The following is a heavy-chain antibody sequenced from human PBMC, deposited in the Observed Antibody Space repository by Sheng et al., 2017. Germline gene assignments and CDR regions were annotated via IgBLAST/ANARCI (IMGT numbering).Heavy chain of an antibody. Sequence: QVQLVQSGAEMKKPGASVKVSCKASGYTFTGYYMHWVRQAPGQGLEWMGRINPNSGGTNYAQKFQGRVTMTRDTSISTAYMELSRLRSDDTAVYYCARVKYCGGDCSYFDYWGQGTLVTVSS. V-gene: IGHV1-2*06. CDR1: GYTFTGYY. D-gene: IGHD2-21*01. J-gene: IGHJ4*02. CDR3: ARVKYCGGDCSYFDY. CDR2: INPNSGGT.